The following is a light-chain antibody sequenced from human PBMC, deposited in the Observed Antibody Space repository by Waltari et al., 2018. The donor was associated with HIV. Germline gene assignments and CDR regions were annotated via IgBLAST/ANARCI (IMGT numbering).Light chain of an antibody. CDR2: EVR. CDR1: GSDVGGYNY. V-gene: IGLV2-14*01. Sequence: QSALTQPASVSGSPGPSITISSTGSGSDVGGYNYVSWYQHCHGQAPKPLIYEVRDRPSGISNRFSGSKAGDTASLTISGLQAEDEADYYCSSYTDTTTLGVLFGGGTKLTVL. J-gene: IGLJ2*01. CDR3: SSYTDTTTLGVL.